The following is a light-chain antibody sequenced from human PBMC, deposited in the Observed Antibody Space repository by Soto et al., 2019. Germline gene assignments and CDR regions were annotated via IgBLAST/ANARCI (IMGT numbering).Light chain of an antibody. Sequence: VLSNSPGTLSLYNRERATLSCRASQTVRNNYLAWYQQKPGQAPRLLIYDASNRATGIPARFSGSGSGTDFTLTISSLDPEDSAVYYCHQRSYLPLTFGGGTKVDVK. CDR3: HQRSYLPLT. J-gene: IGKJ4*01. CDR2: DAS. V-gene: IGKV3-11*01. CDR1: QTVRNNY.